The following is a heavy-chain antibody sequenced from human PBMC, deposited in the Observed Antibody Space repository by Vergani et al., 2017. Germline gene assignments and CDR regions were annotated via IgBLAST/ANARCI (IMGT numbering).Heavy chain of an antibody. CDR2: INPDGTIT. V-gene: IGHV3-74*01. CDR3: AKERGIATVGATGSFDY. CDR1: EFTFSSYW. Sequence: VQLVESGGGLIQPGGSLTLSCAASEFTFSSYWIHWIRQVPGKGLVWVSRINPDGTITSHADFVRGRFTISRDNARNTVHLQMNSLRAEDTAVYYCAKERGIATVGATGSFDYWGQGTLVTVSS. J-gene: IGHJ4*02. D-gene: IGHD1-26*01.